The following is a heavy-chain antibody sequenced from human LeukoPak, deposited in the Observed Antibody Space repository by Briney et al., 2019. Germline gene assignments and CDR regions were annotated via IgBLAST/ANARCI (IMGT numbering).Heavy chain of an antibody. V-gene: IGHV3-30*02. CDR1: GFTFSNYG. CDR3: AKERAQYTYGPYYFDY. Sequence: PGGSLRLSCAASGFTFSNYGMHWVRQAPGKGLEWVAFIRYDGSNKYYVDSMKGRFTISRDNSKSTLYLQMNSLSAEDTAVCYCAKERAQYTYGPYYFDYWGQGTLVTVSS. J-gene: IGHJ4*02. CDR2: IRYDGSNK. D-gene: IGHD5-18*01.